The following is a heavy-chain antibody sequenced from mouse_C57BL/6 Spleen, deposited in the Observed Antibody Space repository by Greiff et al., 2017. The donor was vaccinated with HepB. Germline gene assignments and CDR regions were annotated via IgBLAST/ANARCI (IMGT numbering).Heavy chain of an antibody. CDR3: ARKGDGYPYWYFDV. J-gene: IGHJ1*03. CDR1: GFSLTSYG. V-gene: IGHV2-2*01. Sequence: VKLMESGPGLVQPSQSLSITCTVSGFSLTSYGVHWVRQSPGKGLEWLGVIWSGGSTDYHAAFISRLSISKDSSKSQVFLKMNSLKADETTIYYCARKGDGYPYWYFDVWGKGTTVTVSS. D-gene: IGHD2-3*01. CDR2: IWSGGST.